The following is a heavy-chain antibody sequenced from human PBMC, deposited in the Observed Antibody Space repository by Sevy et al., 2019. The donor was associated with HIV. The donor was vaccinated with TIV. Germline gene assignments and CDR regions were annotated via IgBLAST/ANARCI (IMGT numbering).Heavy chain of an antibody. D-gene: IGHD3-10*01. Sequence: GESLKISCKGSGYSFTSYWIGWVRQMPGKGLEWMGIIYPGESDTRYSPSFQGQVTNSADKSISTAYLQWSSLKASDTAMYYCARLDYYGSGGYYYGMDVWGQGTTVTVSS. CDR2: IYPGESDT. CDR1: GYSFTSYW. CDR3: ARLDYYGSGGYYYGMDV. V-gene: IGHV5-51*01. J-gene: IGHJ6*02.